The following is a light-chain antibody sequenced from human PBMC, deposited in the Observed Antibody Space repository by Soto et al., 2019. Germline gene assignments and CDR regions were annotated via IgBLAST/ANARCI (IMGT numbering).Light chain of an antibody. Sequence: DIVMTQTPLSSPVTLGQPASISCRSSQSLLHSDGTTYLNWLQQRPGQPPRLLIYRVSNRFSGGPXRXIGSGAGTDFTLKISRVEAEDVGIYYCMQATHFPPYTFGQGTKLEI. V-gene: IGKV2-24*01. CDR3: MQATHFPPYT. J-gene: IGKJ2*01. CDR1: QSLLHSDGTTY. CDR2: RVS.